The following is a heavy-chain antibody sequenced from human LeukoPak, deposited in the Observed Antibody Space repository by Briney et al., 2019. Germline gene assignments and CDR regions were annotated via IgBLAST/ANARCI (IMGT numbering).Heavy chain of an antibody. CDR1: GGSISSGGYY. D-gene: IGHD3-10*01. J-gene: IGHJ4*02. V-gene: IGHV4-31*03. CDR2: IYYSGST. CDR3: ARDRGVSVHPIDY. Sequence: PSETLSLTCTVSGGSISSGGYYWSWIRQHPGKGLEWIGYIYYSGSTYYNPSLKSRVTISVDTSKNQFSLKLSSVTAADTAVYYCARDRGVSVHPIDYWGQGTLVTVSS.